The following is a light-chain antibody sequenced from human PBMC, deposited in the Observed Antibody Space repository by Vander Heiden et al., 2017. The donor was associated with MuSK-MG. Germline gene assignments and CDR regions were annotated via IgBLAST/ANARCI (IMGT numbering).Light chain of an antibody. CDR1: NIGSKS. V-gene: IGLV3-21*04. CDR3: QVWDRSSDHVV. J-gene: IGLJ2*01. CDR2: YDS. Sequence: SYVLTQPPSVSVAPGQAARITCGGNNIGSKSVHWYQQKPGPAPVLVIYYDSDRPSGIPERFSGSNSGNTATLTTSRVEAGDEADYYCQVWDRSSDHVVFGGGTKLTVL.